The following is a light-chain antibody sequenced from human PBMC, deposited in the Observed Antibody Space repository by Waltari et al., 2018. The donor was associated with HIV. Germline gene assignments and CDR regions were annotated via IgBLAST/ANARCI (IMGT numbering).Light chain of an antibody. J-gene: IGKJ2*01. CDR3: MQALQSPNT. CDR1: QSLVHTNGYNY. CDR2: LAS. V-gene: IGKV2-28*01. Sequence: DILLTQSPLSLPVTPGEPVSISCRSSQSLVHTNGYNYLDWYLQKPGQSPQLLISLASTRASGVPDRFSGSGSGTDFTLKISRVEAEDVGVYYCMQALQSPNTFGQGTKVEIK.